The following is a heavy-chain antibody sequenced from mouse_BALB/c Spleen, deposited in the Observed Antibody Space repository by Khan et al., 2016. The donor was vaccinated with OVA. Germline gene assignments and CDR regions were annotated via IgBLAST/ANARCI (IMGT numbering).Heavy chain of an antibody. D-gene: IGHD1-1*01. CDR1: GYTFINYW. Sequence: LEESGAELAKPGASVKMSCKASGYTFINYWILWIKQRPGQGLEWIGYINPSTGYTEYNQNFKDKATLTADKSSSTAYIQLSSLTSEDSTVYYCARRGLRWDFDYWGQGTTLTVSS. J-gene: IGHJ2*01. V-gene: IGHV1-7*01. CDR3: ARRGLRWDFDY. CDR2: INPSTGYT.